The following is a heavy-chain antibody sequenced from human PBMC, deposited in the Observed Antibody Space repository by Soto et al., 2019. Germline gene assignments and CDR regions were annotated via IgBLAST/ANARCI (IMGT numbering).Heavy chain of an antibody. V-gene: IGHV6-1*01. J-gene: IGHJ3*02. CDR1: AGRVSSNRAA. CDR3: ARGRRNCSGGSCYYSDAFDI. D-gene: IGHD2-15*01. Sequence: VSITGAIYAGRVSSNRAAWNGIKQSPSTPTQWLGRTYYRSKWYNDYAVSVKSRITINPDTSKNQFSLQLNSVTPEDTAVYYCARGRRNCSGGSCYYSDAFDIWGQGNMVTVSS. CDR2: TYYRSKWYN.